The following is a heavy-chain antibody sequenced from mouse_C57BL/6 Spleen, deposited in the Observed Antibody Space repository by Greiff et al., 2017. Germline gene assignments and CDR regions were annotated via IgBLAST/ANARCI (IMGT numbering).Heavy chain of an antibody. CDR1: GFTFSDYG. CDR3: ARTFYYGYDWFAY. Sequence: DVMLVESGGGLVKPGGSLKLSCAASGFTFSDYGMHWVRQAPEKGLEWVAYISSGSSTIYYADTVKGRFTISRDNAKNTLFLQMTSLRSEDTAMYYCARTFYYGYDWFAYWGQGTLVTVSA. CDR2: ISSGSSTI. V-gene: IGHV5-17*01. J-gene: IGHJ3*01. D-gene: IGHD2-2*01.